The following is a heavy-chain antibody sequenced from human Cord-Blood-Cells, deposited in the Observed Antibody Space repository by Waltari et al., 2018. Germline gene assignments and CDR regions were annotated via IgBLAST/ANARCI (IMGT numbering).Heavy chain of an antibody. CDR2: IDYSGRT. CDR3: ARGYYGSGSYYRGLDY. CDR1: GGSISSSSYY. V-gene: IGHV4-39*01. D-gene: IGHD3-10*01. J-gene: IGHJ4*02. Sequence: QLQLQESGPGLVKPSETLSLTCTVSGGSISSSSYYWGWIRQPPGKGLEWIGSIDYSGRTYSNRSRKSRVTISVDTSKNQLSLKLSSVTAAETAVYYCARGYYGSGSYYRGLDYWGQGTLVTVSS.